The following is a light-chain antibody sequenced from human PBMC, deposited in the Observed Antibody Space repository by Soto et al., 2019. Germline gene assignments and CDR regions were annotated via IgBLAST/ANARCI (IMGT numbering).Light chain of an antibody. J-gene: IGLJ1*01. Sequence: QSVLTQPASVSGSPGQSITISCTGTSSDVGGYNYVSWYQQHPGKAPKLMIYDVSNRPSGVSNRFSGSKSGNTASLTISGLQAEDEADYYCISYTSSSTLDYVFGTGTQLTVL. CDR1: SSDVGGYNY. V-gene: IGLV2-14*01. CDR2: DVS. CDR3: ISYTSSSTLDYV.